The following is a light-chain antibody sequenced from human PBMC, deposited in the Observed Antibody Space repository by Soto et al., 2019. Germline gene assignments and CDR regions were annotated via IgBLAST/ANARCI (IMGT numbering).Light chain of an antibody. Sequence: EIVLTQSPGTLSLSPGERATLSCRASQSVSSSYLAWYQQKPGQAPRLLIYGASSRATGIPYRFSGSGSGTDFTLTISRLEPGDFAVYFCQQYGNSPPNTFGQGTKVDIK. V-gene: IGKV3-20*01. CDR1: QSVSSSY. J-gene: IGKJ2*01. CDR2: GAS. CDR3: QQYGNSPPNT.